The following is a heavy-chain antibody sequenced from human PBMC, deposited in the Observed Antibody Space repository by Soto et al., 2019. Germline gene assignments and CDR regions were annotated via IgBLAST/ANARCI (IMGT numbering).Heavy chain of an antibody. Sequence: QVQLQESGPGLVKLSQTVSLTCTVSGGSISSGVHHWNWVRQHPGKGLEWIGYIYDSGTTYYKPSLKSRVIISVDTSKNQFSLRLSSVTAADTAVYYCARGQTIYGMEVWGQGTTVTVSS. CDR1: GGSISSGVHH. J-gene: IGHJ6*02. V-gene: IGHV4-31*03. CDR3: ARGQTIYGMEV. CDR2: IYDSGTT. D-gene: IGHD3-3*01.